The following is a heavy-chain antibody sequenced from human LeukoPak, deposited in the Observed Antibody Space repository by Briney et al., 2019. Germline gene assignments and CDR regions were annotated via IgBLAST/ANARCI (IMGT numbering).Heavy chain of an antibody. Sequence: ASVKVSCKASGYIFTNYGINWVRQAPGQGLEWMGWISTYNGYTNYAQKFQGRVTMTTDTSTSASYMDLRSLKSDDTAVYYCARLSGSYDSYFDYWGQGTLVTVSS. CDR3: ARLSGSYDSYFDY. D-gene: IGHD3-10*01. CDR2: ISTYNGYT. V-gene: IGHV1-18*01. J-gene: IGHJ4*02. CDR1: GYIFTNYG.